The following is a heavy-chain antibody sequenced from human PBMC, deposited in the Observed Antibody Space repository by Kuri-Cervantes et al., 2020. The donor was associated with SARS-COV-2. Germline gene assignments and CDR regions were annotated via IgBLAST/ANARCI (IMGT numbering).Heavy chain of an antibody. V-gene: IGHV3-11*01. J-gene: IGHJ2*01. CDR1: GFTFSNYA. D-gene: IGHD1-26*01. CDR3: AREGSYRYYWYFDL. Sequence: GGSLRLSCAASGFTFSNYAMSWIRQAPGKGLEWVSYISSSGSTIYYADSVKGRFTISRDNAKNSLYLQMNSLRAEDTAVYYCAREGSYRYYWYFDLWGRGTLVTVSS. CDR2: ISSSGSTI.